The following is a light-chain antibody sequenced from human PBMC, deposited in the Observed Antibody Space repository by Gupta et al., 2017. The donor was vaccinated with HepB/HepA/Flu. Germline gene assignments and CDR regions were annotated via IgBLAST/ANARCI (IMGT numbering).Light chain of an antibody. V-gene: IGKV1-39*01. CDR2: AAS. Sequence: DIQMSQSPSSLSASVGDRVIITCRASQRINNFLNWYQQKPGKAPKLLIYAASSLQSGVPSRFSGSGSGTDFTLTISSLKPEDIATYYCHQTYTPSRTFGPGTKV. CDR1: QRINNF. J-gene: IGKJ3*01. CDR3: HQTYTPSRT.